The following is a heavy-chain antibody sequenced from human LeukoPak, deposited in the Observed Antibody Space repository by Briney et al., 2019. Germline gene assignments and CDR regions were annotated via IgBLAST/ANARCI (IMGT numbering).Heavy chain of an antibody. V-gene: IGHV3-74*01. J-gene: IGHJ6*03. Sequence: GGSLRLSCAASQFTFSNYWMHWVRQAPGKGLVWVSRISTDGTRTDYADSVKGRFTISRDNSKNTLYLQMNSLRAEDTAVYYCAKGRGWEASYYYYYMDVWGKGTTVTISS. CDR3: AKGRGWEASYYYYYMDV. CDR2: ISTDGTRT. D-gene: IGHD1-26*01. CDR1: QFTFSNYW.